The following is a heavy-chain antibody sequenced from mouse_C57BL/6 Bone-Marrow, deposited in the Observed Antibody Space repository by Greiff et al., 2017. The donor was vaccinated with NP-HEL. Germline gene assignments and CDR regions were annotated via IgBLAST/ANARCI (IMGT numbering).Heavy chain of an antibody. Sequence: QVHVKQSGAELVRPGASVKLSCKASGYTFTDYYINWVKQRPGQGLEWIARIYPGSGNTYYNEKFKGKATLTAEKSSSTAYMQLSSLTSEDSAVYFCARGGGDYPLDYAMDYWGQGTSVTVSS. D-gene: IGHD2-13*01. V-gene: IGHV1-76*01. CDR1: GYTFTDYY. J-gene: IGHJ4*01. CDR2: IYPGSGNT. CDR3: ARGGGDYPLDYAMDY.